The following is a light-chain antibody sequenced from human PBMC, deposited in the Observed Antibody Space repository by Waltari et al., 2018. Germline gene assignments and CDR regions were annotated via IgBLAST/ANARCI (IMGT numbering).Light chain of an antibody. CDR2: YAT. CDR3: QQYNSLPT. CDR1: QGISSY. Sequence: IQMTQSPSSLSASVGDRVTITCRASQGISSYLNWYQQKPGKAPKLLIYYATRLESGVPTRVSGSGSGTEVTLTISSLQPEDFANYYCQQYNSLPTFGGGTKVEIK. V-gene: IGKV1-13*02. J-gene: IGKJ4*01.